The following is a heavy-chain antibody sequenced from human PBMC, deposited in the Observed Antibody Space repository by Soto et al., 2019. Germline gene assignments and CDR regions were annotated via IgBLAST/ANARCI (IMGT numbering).Heavy chain of an antibody. CDR2: IDPSDSYT. CDR1: GYSFTSYW. CDR3: ARLSARSGYYPLGYYYGMDV. D-gene: IGHD3-22*01. J-gene: IGHJ6*02. Sequence: PGESLKISCKGSGYSFTSYWISWVRQMPGKGLEWMGRIDPSDSYTNYSPSFQGHVTISADKSISTAYLQWSGLKASDTAMYYCARLSARSGYYPLGYYYGMDVWGQGTTVTVSS. V-gene: IGHV5-10-1*01.